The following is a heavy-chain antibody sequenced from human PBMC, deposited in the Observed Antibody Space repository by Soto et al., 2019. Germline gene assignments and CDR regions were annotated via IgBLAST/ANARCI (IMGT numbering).Heavy chain of an antibody. CDR1: GFTFSSYW. CDR3: ARDFWAPDIFGVVYYYYGMDV. D-gene: IGHD3-3*02. J-gene: IGHJ6*02. V-gene: IGHV3-74*01. Sequence: GGSLRLSCAASGFTFSSYWMHWVRQAPGKGLVWVSRINSDGSSTSYADSVKGRFTISRDNAKNTLYLQMNSLRAEDTAVYYCARDFWAPDIFGVVYYYYGMDVWGQGTTVTVSS. CDR2: INSDGSST.